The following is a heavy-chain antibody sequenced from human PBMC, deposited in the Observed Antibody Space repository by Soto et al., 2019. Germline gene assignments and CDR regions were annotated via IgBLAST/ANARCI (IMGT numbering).Heavy chain of an antibody. CDR2: IIPILGIA. CDR3: ARVPGPYYYGSGNDY. V-gene: IGHV1-69*02. D-gene: IGHD3-10*01. CDR1: GGTFSSYT. Sequence: QVQLVQSGAEVKKPGSSVKVSCKASGGTFSSYTISWVRQAPGQGLEWMGRIIPILGIANYAQKIQGRVTITADKSTSTAYMELSSLRSEDTAVYYCARVPGPYYYGSGNDYWGQGTLVTVSS. J-gene: IGHJ4*02.